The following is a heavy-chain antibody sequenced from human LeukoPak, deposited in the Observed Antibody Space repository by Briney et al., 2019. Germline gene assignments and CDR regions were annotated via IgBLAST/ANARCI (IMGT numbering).Heavy chain of an antibody. CDR1: GFTFSDYY. J-gene: IGHJ4*02. D-gene: IGHD2-15*01. CDR3: ARDSDEYCSGGACSAFDH. V-gene: IGHV3-11*04. Sequence: GGSLRLSCAASGFTFSDYYMSWIRQAPGKGLEWVSYISSSGSTIYYADSVKGRFTISRDNAKKSLYLQMNSLRAEDTAVYYCARDSDEYCSGGACSAFDHWGQGTLVTVSS. CDR2: ISSSGSTI.